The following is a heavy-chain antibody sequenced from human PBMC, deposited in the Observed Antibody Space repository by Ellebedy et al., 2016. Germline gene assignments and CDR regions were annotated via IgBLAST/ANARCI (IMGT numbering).Heavy chain of an antibody. D-gene: IGHD3-10*01. Sequence: GGSLRLSXAVSGFTFSKYWMSWVRHAPGKGLELVATLNQDGTDSVRGRFTISRDNTKNSLYLQMDSLRVEDTGIYFCARSLSYKTSRHYMDVWGKGTTVIVSS. CDR1: GFTFSKYW. CDR3: ARSLSYKTSRHYMDV. V-gene: IGHV3-7*01. J-gene: IGHJ6*03. CDR2: LNQDGT.